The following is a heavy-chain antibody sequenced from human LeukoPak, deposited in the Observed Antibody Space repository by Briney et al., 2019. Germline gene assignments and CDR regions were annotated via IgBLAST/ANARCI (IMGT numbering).Heavy chain of an antibody. CDR3: ARTHPQFDP. CDR2: IYYSGST. V-gene: IGHV4-59*08. J-gene: IGHJ5*02. Sequence: SETLSLTCTVSGGTIGSYYWSWIRQPPGKGLEWIGYIYYSGSTYYNPSLKSRVTISVDTSKNQFSLKLSSVTAADTAVYYCARTHPQFDPWGQGTLVTVSS. CDR1: GGTIGSYY.